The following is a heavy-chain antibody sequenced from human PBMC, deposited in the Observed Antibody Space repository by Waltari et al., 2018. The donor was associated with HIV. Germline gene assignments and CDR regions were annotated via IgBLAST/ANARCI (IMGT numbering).Heavy chain of an antibody. CDR3: ARRNTGNYYVVRAPEVHLDY. D-gene: IGHD1-26*01. V-gene: IGHV4-34*01. CDR2: INHSGGA. Sequence: QVQLQQWGAGLLKPSETLSLTCSVYGGSFSDYSWTWIRQPPGKGLEWIGYINHSGGAFYIPSLKSRVSISLDTSKNHFSLSLTSVTAADTALYYCARRNTGNYYVVRAPEVHLDYWGQGTLVTFSS. J-gene: IGHJ4*02. CDR1: GGSFSDYS.